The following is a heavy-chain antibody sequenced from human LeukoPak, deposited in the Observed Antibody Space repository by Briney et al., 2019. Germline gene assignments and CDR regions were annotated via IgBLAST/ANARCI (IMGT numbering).Heavy chain of an antibody. V-gene: IGHV3-30*03. D-gene: IGHD3-3*01. CDR1: GFTFSSYG. CDR2: ISYDGSNK. CDR3: ARDGEGGYDFGVVIIGYYFDY. Sequence: GGSLRLSCAASGFTFSSYGMHWVRQAPGKGLEWVAVISYDGSNKYYADSVKGRFTISRDNSKNTLYLQMNSLRAEDTAVYYCARDGEGGYDFGVVIIGYYFDYWGQGTLVTVSS. J-gene: IGHJ4*02.